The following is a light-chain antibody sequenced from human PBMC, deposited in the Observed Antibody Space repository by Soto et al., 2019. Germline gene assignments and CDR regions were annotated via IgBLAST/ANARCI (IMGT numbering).Light chain of an antibody. Sequence: QSVLTQSPSASASLGASVNLTCTLSSGHSRYAIAWHQQQPEKGPRYLMRLNSDGSHNKGDGIPDRFSGSTSGAERYLTISSLQSEDEADYYCQTWGTGIPWVFGGGTKLNVL. CDR1: SGHSRYA. CDR2: LNSDGSH. V-gene: IGLV4-69*01. J-gene: IGLJ3*02. CDR3: QTWGTGIPWV.